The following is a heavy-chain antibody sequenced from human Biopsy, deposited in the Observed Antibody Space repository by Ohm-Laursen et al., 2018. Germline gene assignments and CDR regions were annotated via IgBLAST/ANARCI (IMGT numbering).Heavy chain of an antibody. D-gene: IGHD3-10*01. CDR1: GASMTDYF. J-gene: IGHJ6*02. V-gene: IGHV4-4*07. Sequence: PSQTLSLTCSVSGASMTDYFWSWIWQPAGKGLEWIGRAYPSGTTYYNPSLKGRVTISIDASKNQLSLKVTFVTAADTAVFYCAGSRGHYFNGLDVWGQGTTVTVSS. CDR2: AYPSGTT. CDR3: AGSRGHYFNGLDV.